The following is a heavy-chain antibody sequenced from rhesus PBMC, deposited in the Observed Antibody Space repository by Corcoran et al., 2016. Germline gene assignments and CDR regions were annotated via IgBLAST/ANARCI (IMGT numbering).Heavy chain of an antibody. CDR1: GYSISGYY. Sequence: QVQLQESGPGLVKPSETLSLTCAVSGYSISGYYWSWIRQAPGKGLECIGYITYSGSTSYNPSLKSRVTISRDTSKNQFSLKLSSVTAADTAVYYCARGGWGDYYGLDSWGQGVVVTVSS. CDR3: ARGGWGDYYGLDS. V-gene: IGHV4-122*02. J-gene: IGHJ6*01. D-gene: IGHD3-34*01. CDR2: ITYSGST.